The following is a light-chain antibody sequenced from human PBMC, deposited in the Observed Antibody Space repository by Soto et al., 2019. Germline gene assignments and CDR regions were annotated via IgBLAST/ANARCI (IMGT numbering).Light chain of an antibody. J-gene: IGKJ1*01. CDR2: GAS. V-gene: IGKV3-20*01. CDR1: QSVSSSY. CDR3: QQYQSDTWT. Sequence: EIVLTQSPGTLSLSPGERATLSCKASQSVSSSYLAWYQQKPGQAPRLLIYGASSRATGIPDRFSGSGSATEFTLTISDLQPDDFATYYCQQYQSDTWTFGQGTKVDIK.